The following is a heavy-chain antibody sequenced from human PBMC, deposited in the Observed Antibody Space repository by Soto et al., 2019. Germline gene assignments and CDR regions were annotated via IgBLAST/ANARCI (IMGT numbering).Heavy chain of an antibody. J-gene: IGHJ4*02. CDR2: IYYSGST. CDR3: ASHGMDYYDSSSYYYSPYYLDY. CDR1: GGSISSSSYY. V-gene: IGHV4-39*01. D-gene: IGHD3-22*01. Sequence: QLQLQESGPGLVKPSETLSLTCTVSGGSISSSSYYWGWIRQPQGKGLEWIGSIYYSGSTYYNPSLKGRVSICVDTSKIQFSLKLSSVTPADTAVYYCASHGMDYYDSSSYYYSPYYLDYWGQGTLVTVSS.